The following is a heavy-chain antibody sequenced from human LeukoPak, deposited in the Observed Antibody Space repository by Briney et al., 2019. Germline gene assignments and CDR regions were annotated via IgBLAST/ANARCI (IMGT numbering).Heavy chain of an antibody. CDR3: AKDRAAAGTFDY. CDR2: ISGSGGHT. V-gene: IGHV3-23*01. Sequence: GGSLRLSCVGSGFTFSRSAISWVRLAPGKGREWVSGISGSGGHTYYTDSVKVRFTISRDNSKTTVSLQMNSLTTDDTAVYYCAKDRAAAGTFDYWGQGTLVTVSS. J-gene: IGHJ4*02. D-gene: IGHD6-13*01. CDR1: GFTFSRSA.